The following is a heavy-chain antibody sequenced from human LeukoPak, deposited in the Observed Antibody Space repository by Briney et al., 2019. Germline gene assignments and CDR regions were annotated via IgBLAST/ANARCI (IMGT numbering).Heavy chain of an antibody. D-gene: IGHD5-18*01. CDR2: ISWNSGSI. CDR1: GFTFDDYA. V-gene: IGHV3-9*03. J-gene: IGHJ4*02. CDR3: AKGPPRIQRWVAWFDY. Sequence: VRSLRLSCAASGFTFDDYAMHWVRQAPGKGLEWVSGISWNSGSIGYPDPVQGRFTISRDNAKNYLYLQMNSLRAEDMALYDCAKGPPRIQRWVAWFDYWGQGTLVTVSS.